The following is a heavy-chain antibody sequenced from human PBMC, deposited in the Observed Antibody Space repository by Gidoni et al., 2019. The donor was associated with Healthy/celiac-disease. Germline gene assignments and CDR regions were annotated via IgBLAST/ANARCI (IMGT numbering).Heavy chain of an antibody. CDR3: AREHNTYYYYGMDV. CDR2: INAGNGNT. CDR1: GYTFTSYA. D-gene: IGHD1-20*01. Sequence: QVQLVQSGAEVKKPGASVTVSCKASGYTFTSYAMHWVRQAPGQRLEWMGWINAGNGNTKYSQKFQGRVTITRDTSASTAYMELSSLRSEDTAVYYCAREHNTYYYYGMDVWGQGTTVTVSS. V-gene: IGHV1-3*01. J-gene: IGHJ6*02.